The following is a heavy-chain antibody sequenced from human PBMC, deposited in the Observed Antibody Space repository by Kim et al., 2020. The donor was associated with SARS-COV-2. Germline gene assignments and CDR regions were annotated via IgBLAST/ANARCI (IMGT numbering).Heavy chain of an antibody. CDR3: ANWEGRTWGLDY. Sequence: GGSLRLSCVASGFTFSNFGMHWVRQAPGKGLEWVALISYDGNVEYFADSVKGRFTISRDNSQNTLYLQMNSLRAEDTALYYCANWEGRTWGLDYWGQGTLVTVSS. J-gene: IGHJ4*02. D-gene: IGHD7-27*01. V-gene: IGHV3-30*18. CDR2: ISYDGNVE. CDR1: GFTFSNFG.